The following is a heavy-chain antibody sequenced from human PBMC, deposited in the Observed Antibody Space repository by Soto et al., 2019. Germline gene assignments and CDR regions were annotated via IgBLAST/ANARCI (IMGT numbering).Heavy chain of an antibody. D-gene: IGHD1-26*01. V-gene: IGHV3-23*01. CDR3: AKVFKRELPAYYYYYGMDV. CDR2: ISGSGGST. CDR1: GFTFSSYA. Sequence: GGSLRLSCAASGFTFSSYAMSWVRQAPGKGLEWVSAISGSGGSTYYADSVKGRFTISRDNSKNTLYLQMNSLRAEDTAVYYCAKVFKRELPAYYYYYGMDVWGQGTTVTVSS. J-gene: IGHJ6*02.